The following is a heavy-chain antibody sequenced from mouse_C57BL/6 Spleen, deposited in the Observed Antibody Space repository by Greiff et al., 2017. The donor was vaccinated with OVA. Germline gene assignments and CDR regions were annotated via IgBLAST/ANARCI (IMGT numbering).Heavy chain of an antibody. D-gene: IGHD3-2*02. J-gene: IGHJ4*01. CDR1: GYTFTSYW. Sequence: QVQLQQPGAELVKPGASVKLSCKASGYTFTSYWMPWVKQRPGQGLEWIGMIHPNSGSTNYNEKFKSKATLTVDKSSSTAYMQLSSLTSEDSAVYYCARWEAPYAMDYWGQGTSVTVSS. V-gene: IGHV1-64*01. CDR2: IHPNSGST. CDR3: ARWEAPYAMDY.